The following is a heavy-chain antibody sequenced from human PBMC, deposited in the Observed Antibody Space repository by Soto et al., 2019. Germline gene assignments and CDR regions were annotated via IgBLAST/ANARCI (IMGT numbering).Heavy chain of an antibody. J-gene: IGHJ4*02. CDR3: ARSYKPLDYYDSSGYEPLDY. CDR2: ISYDGSNK. V-gene: IGHV3-30*03. Sequence: GGSLRLSCAASGFTFSSYGMHWVRQAPGKGLEWVAVISYDGSNKYYADSVKGRFTISRDNSKNTLYLQMNSPRAEDTAVYYCARSYKPLDYYDSSGYEPLDYWGQGTLVTVSS. D-gene: IGHD3-22*01. CDR1: GFTFSSYG.